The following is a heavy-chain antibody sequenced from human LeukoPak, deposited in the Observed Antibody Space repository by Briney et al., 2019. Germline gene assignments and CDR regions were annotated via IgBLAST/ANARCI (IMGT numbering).Heavy chain of an antibody. Sequence: PSETLSLTCAVYGGSFSGYFWSWIRQPPGKGLEWIGEVNHSGRTNYNPSLKSRVTIPVDPSKSQFSLNLRSVTAADTAVYYCARGQFQRDCWGQGTLVIVSS. V-gene: IGHV4-34*01. CDR2: VNHSGRT. J-gene: IGHJ4*02. CDR1: GGSFSGYF. CDR3: ARGQFQRDC.